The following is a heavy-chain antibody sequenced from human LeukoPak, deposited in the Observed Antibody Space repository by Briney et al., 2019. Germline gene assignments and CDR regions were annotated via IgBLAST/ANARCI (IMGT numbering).Heavy chain of an antibody. J-gene: IGHJ4*02. CDR3: ARDQYSYAHAAH. Sequence: PGGSLRLSCAASGFTFSDSAMTWVRQAPGKGLEWVSLISFSGDSIYYADSVRGRFTISRDNSKDTLYLQMNSLRAEDTAVYYCARDQYSYAHAAHWGQGTLVTVSS. V-gene: IGHV3-23*01. CDR1: GFTFSDSA. D-gene: IGHD5-18*01. CDR2: ISFSGDSI.